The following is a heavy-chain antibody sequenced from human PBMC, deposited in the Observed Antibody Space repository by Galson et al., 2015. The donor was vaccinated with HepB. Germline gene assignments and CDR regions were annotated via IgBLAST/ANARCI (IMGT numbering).Heavy chain of an antibody. Sequence: SLRLSCAASGFTVSSNYMSWVRQAPGKGLEWVSVIYSGGSTYYADSVKGRFTISRDNSKNTLYLQMNSLRAEDTAVYYCASSPPIYDSSGYYLAYWGQGTLVTVSS. V-gene: IGHV3-66*01. D-gene: IGHD3-22*01. CDR1: GFTVSSNY. CDR3: ASSPPIYDSSGYYLAY. CDR2: IYSGGST. J-gene: IGHJ4*02.